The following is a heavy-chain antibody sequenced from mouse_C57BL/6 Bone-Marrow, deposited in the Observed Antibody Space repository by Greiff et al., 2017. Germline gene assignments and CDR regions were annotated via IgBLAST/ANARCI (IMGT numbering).Heavy chain of an antibody. CDR3: TRLDTRNFFDY. J-gene: IGHJ2*01. CDR1: GYTFTSYW. CDR2: IYPGSSST. Sequence: QVQLQQPGAELVKPGASVKMSCKASGYTFTSYWINWVKQGPGQGLEWIGDIYPGSSSTNYNEKFKGKATLTVDTSSSTAYMQLSSLTSEDAAVYYCTRLDTRNFFDYCCQGTTLTVSS. V-gene: IGHV1-55*01. D-gene: IGHD2-3*01.